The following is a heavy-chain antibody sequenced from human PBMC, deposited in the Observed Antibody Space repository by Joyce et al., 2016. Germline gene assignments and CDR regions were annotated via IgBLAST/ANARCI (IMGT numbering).Heavy chain of an antibody. CDR3: ARDPGYCITSSCYRWFDP. CDR1: GASISSYY. Sequence: QVQLQESGPGLVKPSETLSLTCTVSGASISSYYWSWIRQPPGKGLEWIGSIYYSGSTKYNPSLKSRVTISVDTSKKQVSLRLSSVTAADTAVYYCARDPGYCITSSCYRWFDPWGQGTLVTVSS. CDR2: IYYSGST. D-gene: IGHD2-2*01. V-gene: IGHV4-59*01. J-gene: IGHJ5*02.